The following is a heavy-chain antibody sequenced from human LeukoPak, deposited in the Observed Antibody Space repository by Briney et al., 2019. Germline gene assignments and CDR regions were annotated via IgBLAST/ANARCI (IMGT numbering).Heavy chain of an antibody. CDR1: GFTFSSYA. Sequence: GGSLRLSCAASGFTFSSYAMSWVRQAPGEGLEWVSAISGSGGSTYYADSVKGRFTISRDNSKNTLYLQMNSLRAEDTAVYYCASSSLLTSDYWGQGTLVTVSS. J-gene: IGHJ4*02. CDR3: ASSSLLTSDY. D-gene: IGHD6-13*01. V-gene: IGHV3-23*01. CDR2: ISGSGGST.